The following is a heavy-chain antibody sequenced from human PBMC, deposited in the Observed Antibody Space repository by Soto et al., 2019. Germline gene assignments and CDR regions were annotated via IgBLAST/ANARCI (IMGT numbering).Heavy chain of an antibody. CDR3: VSGSPWVGFDY. Sequence: QLQLQESGPGLVKPSETLSLTCTVSGGSISSSDYYWGWIRQPPGKGLEWIGNIYYSGSASYNPSLKSRVTISVDTSKNPVSLKLSSVTAADTAVYICVSGSPWVGFDYWGQGTLVTVSS. J-gene: IGHJ4*02. CDR2: IYYSGSA. V-gene: IGHV4-39*01. D-gene: IGHD3-10*01. CDR1: GGSISSSDYY.